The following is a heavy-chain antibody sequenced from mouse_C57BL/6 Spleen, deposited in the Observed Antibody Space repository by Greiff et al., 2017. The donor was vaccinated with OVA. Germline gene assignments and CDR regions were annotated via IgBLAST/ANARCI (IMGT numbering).Heavy chain of an antibody. CDR1: GYTFTDYY. J-gene: IGHJ2*01. D-gene: IGHD2-4*01. V-gene: IGHV1-26*01. CDR3: ARTFYDYDGEVDY. CDR2: INPNNGGT. Sequence: EVQLQQSGPELVKPGASVKISCKASGYTFTDYYMNWVKQSHGKGLEWIGDINPNNGGTSYNQKFKGKATVTVDKSSSTAYMELRSLTSEDSAGYYCARTFYDYDGEVDYWGQGTTLTVSS.